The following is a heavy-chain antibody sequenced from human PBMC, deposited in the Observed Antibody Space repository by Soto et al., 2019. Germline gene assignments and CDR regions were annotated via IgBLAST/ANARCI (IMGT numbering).Heavy chain of an antibody. J-gene: IGHJ5*02. Sequence: QVQMVQSGAEVKKPGASVKISCKASGFTFSIYYMHWVRQAPGQGLEWRGIINPSGGTGLAQKFQGRVTMTKDTSTNTVYMELSSLRSEDTAIYYCARDNSVADLGWWFDPWGQGTLVTVSS. CDR3: ARDNSVADLGWWFDP. CDR2: INPSGGT. V-gene: IGHV1-46*03. D-gene: IGHD2-15*01. CDR1: GFTFSIYY.